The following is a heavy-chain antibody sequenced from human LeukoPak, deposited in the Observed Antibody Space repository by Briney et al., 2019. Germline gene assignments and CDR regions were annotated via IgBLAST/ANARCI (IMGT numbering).Heavy chain of an antibody. V-gene: IGHV3-23*01. J-gene: IGHJ4*02. Sequence: GGSLRLSCAASGFTFSNYAVNWIRQAPGKGLKWVSVISGSGSSIYYTDSVKGRFTISRDNSKNTLYLQMNSLRAEDTAVYYCARERDEGFDYWGQGTLVTVSS. CDR2: ISGSGSSI. CDR3: ARERDEGFDY. D-gene: IGHD5-24*01. CDR1: GFTFSNYA.